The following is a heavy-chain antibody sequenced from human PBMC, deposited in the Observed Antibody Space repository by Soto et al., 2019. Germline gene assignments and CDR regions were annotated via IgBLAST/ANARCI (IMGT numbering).Heavy chain of an antibody. CDR2: INAGNGNT. Sequence: ASVKVSCKASGYTFTSYAMHWVRQAPGQRLEWMGWINAGNGNTKYSQKFQGRVTITRDTSASTAYMELSSLRSEDTAVYYCARAPNRSITGTTLVYFYYMDVWGKGTTVTVSS. CDR3: ARAPNRSITGTTLVYFYYMDV. J-gene: IGHJ6*03. CDR1: GYTFTSYA. V-gene: IGHV1-3*01. D-gene: IGHD1-7*01.